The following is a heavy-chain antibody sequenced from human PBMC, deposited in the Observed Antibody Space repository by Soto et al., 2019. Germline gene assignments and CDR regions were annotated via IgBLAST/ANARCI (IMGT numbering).Heavy chain of an antibody. CDR3: VKDRDSNSWPSRDV. J-gene: IGHJ6*02. V-gene: IGHV1-18*01. CDR2: ISPNSGNI. CDR1: GYTFTRNG. D-gene: IGHD3-22*01. Sequence: QVHLVQSGAEVKKPGASVNVSCKTSGYTFTRNGISWVRQAPGQGLEWMGWISPNSGNIKYAQKLQGRVIMTTDTCAGTAYMELRSLRSDDTAVYYCVKDRDSNSWPSRDVWGPGTTVPVSS.